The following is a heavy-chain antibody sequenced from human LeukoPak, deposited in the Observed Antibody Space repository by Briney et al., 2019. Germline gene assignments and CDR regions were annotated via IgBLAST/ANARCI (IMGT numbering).Heavy chain of an antibody. CDR3: ARAYGSGSYLDY. V-gene: IGHV3-21*01. Sequence: PGGSLRLSCAASGFTFSSYSMNWVRQAPGKGLEWVSSISSSSSYIYYADSVKGRFTISRDNAKDSLYLQMNSLRAEDTAVYYCARAYGSGSYLDYWGQGTLVTVSS. CDR2: ISSSSSYI. J-gene: IGHJ4*02. CDR1: GFTFSSYS. D-gene: IGHD3-10*01.